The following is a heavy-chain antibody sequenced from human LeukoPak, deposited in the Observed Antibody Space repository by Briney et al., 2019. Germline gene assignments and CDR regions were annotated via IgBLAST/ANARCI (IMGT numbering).Heavy chain of an antibody. V-gene: IGHV1-2*04. D-gene: IGHD2-2*02. CDR2: INPNSGGT. CDR3: ARVVYHGRWFDP. Sequence: GASVKVSCKASGYTFTGYYMHWVRQAPGQGLEWMGWINPNSGGTNYAQKFQGWVTMTRDTSISTAYMELSSLRSEDTAVYYCARVVYHGRWFDPWGQGTLVTVSS. J-gene: IGHJ5*02. CDR1: GYTFTGYY.